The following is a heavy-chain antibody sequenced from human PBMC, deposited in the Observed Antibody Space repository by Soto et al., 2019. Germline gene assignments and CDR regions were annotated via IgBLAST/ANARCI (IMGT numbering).Heavy chain of an antibody. J-gene: IGHJ3*02. D-gene: IGHD3-10*01. V-gene: IGHV4-39*07. Sequence: SETLSLTCTVSGGSISSSSYYWGWIRQPPGKGLEWIGSIYYSGSTYYNPSLKSRVTISVDTSKNQFSLKLSSVTAADTAVYYCSSCGITSRGDAFDIWGQGTMVTVSS. CDR3: SSCGITSRGDAFDI. CDR1: GGSISSSSYY. CDR2: IYYSGST.